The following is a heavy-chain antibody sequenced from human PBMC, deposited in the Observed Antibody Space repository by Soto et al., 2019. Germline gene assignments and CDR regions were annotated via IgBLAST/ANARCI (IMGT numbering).Heavy chain of an antibody. Sequence: PSETLSLTCTVSGGSISSGGYYWSWIRQHPGKGLEWIGYIYYSGSTYYNPSLKSRVTISVDTSKNQFSLKLSSVTAADTAVYYCARFYYDSRSWFDPWGQGTLVTVSS. J-gene: IGHJ5*02. CDR3: ARFYYDSRSWFDP. V-gene: IGHV4-31*03. D-gene: IGHD3-22*01. CDR2: IYYSGST. CDR1: GGSISSGGYY.